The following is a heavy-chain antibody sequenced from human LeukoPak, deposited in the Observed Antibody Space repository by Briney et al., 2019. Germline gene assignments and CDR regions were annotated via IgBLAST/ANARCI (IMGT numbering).Heavy chain of an antibody. CDR2: IYYSGIT. J-gene: IGHJ4*02. CDR3: ARQMGGYCSGGSCPYFDY. D-gene: IGHD2-15*01. Sequence: SETLPLTCAVSGGSLSSYYWSWIRQPPGKGLDWIGYIYYSGITNYNPSLKSRVTISVDTSKNQFSLRLSSVTAADTAVYYCARQMGGYCSGGSCPYFDYWGQGTLVTVSS. CDR1: GGSLSSYY. V-gene: IGHV4-59*01.